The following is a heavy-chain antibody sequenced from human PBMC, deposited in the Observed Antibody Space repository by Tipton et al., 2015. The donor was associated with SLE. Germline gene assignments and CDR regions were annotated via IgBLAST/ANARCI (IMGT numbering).Heavy chain of an antibody. D-gene: IGHD6-13*01. CDR1: GFTFSSYW. J-gene: IGHJ4*02. CDR2: IKQDGSEK. CDR3: AKDTGSSWPYFDY. Sequence: GSLRLSCAASGFTFSSYWMSWVRQAPGKGLEWVANIKQDGSEKYYVDSVKGRFTISRDNAKNSLYLQMNSLRAEDTAVYYCAKDTGSSWPYFDYWGQGTLVTVSS. V-gene: IGHV3-7*01.